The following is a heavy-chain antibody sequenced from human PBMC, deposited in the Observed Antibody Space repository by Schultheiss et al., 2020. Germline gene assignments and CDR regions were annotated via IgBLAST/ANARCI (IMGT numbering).Heavy chain of an antibody. CDR2: IYHSGST. J-gene: IGHJ6*03. D-gene: IGHD4-11*01. CDR3: ARLPMTTGYYYYYYMDV. V-gene: IGHV4-59*01. Sequence: SETLSLTCTVSGGSISSYYWSWIRQPPGKGLEWIGSIYHSGSTYYNPSLKSRVTISVDTSKNQFSLKLSSVTAADTAVYYCARLPMTTGYYYYYYMDVWGKGTTVTVSS. CDR1: GGSISSYY.